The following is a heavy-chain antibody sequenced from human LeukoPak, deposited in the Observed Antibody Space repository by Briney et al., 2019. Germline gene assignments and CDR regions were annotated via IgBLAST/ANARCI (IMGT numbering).Heavy chain of an antibody. CDR1: GGSMNSYS. CDR2: IYFSGST. J-gene: IGHJ4*02. Sequence: SETLSLTCTVSGGSMNSYSWSWIRQPPGKGLEWIGYIYFSGSTNYNPSLKSRVTISVDTSKNQFSLKLNSVTAADTAVYYCARCWRVPYWDQGTLVTVSS. V-gene: IGHV4-59*01. CDR3: ARCWRVPY.